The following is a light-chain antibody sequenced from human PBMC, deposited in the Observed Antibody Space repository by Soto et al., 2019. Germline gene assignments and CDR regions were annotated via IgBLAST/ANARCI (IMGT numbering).Light chain of an antibody. V-gene: IGKV3-15*01. CDR2: GST. CDR1: QSVSIL. Sequence: EIVMTQSPATLSVSPGERATLSCRASQSVSILFSWYQQKPGQAPRLLIHGSTTRATGIPARFSGCGSGTEFTLTISSLQSEDFAVYYCQQYNNWPRTFGQGTKVEIK. J-gene: IGKJ1*01. CDR3: QQYNNWPRT.